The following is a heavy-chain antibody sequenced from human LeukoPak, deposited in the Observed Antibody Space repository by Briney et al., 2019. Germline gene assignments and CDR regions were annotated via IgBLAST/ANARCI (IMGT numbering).Heavy chain of an antibody. Sequence: ASVKVSCKASGYSFTSYGISWVRQAPGQGLEWMGWISGYNGNTNYVQRLQGRVTMTTDKSTSTAYMELRSLRSDDTAVYYCARARGYCSGGSCYWDYWGQGTLVTVSS. CDR3: ARARGYCSGGSCYWDY. V-gene: IGHV1-18*01. CDR1: GYSFTSYG. J-gene: IGHJ4*02. D-gene: IGHD2-15*01. CDR2: ISGYNGNT.